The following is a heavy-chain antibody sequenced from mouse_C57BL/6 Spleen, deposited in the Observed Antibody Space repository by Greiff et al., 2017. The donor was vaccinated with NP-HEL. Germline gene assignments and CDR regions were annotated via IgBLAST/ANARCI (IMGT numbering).Heavy chain of an antibody. CDR2: INPSSGNT. Sequence: VQLQQSGAELAKPGASVRLSCKASGYTFTNHWMHWVKQRPGQGLEWIGYINPSSGNTKYNQRFKDKATLTADKSSSTAYMQLNSLTYEDSAVYYCARVNYYGSSHYFDYWGQGTTLTVSS. CDR3: ARVNYYGSSHYFDY. J-gene: IGHJ2*01. D-gene: IGHD1-1*01. CDR1: GYTFTNHW. V-gene: IGHV1-7*01.